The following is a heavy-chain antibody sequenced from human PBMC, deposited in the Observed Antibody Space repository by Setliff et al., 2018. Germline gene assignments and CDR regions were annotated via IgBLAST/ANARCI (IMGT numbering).Heavy chain of an antibody. Sequence: SETLSLTCAVSGGSISSSNWWSWVRQPPGKGLEWIGEIYHSGSTNYNPSLKSRVTISVDTSKNQFSLKLSSVTAADTAVYYCTRGPDGYTYQGAFDIWGQGTMVTVS. CDR1: GGSISSSNW. V-gene: IGHV4-4*02. CDR3: TRGPDGYTYQGAFDI. D-gene: IGHD5-12*01. J-gene: IGHJ3*02. CDR2: IYHSGST.